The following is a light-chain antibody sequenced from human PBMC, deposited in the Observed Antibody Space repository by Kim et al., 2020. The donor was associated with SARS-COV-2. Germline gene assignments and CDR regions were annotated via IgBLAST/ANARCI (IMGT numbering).Light chain of an antibody. V-gene: IGLV2-8*01. J-gene: IGLJ3*02. Sequence: QSVTISCTGTSREVGGYNYVSWYPHHPGKAPKLMIYEVSKRPSGVPDRFSGSKSGNTASLTVSGLQVDDEADYYCSSYAGSNNFLVFGGGTQLTVL. CDR3: SSYAGSNNFLV. CDR2: EVS. CDR1: SREVGGYNY.